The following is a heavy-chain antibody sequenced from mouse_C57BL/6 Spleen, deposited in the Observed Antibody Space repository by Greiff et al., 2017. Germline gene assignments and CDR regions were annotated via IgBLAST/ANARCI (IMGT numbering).Heavy chain of an antibody. D-gene: IGHD1-1*01. Sequence: EVKLEESGPGLAKPSQTLSLTCSVTGYSITSDYLNWIRKFPGNKLEYMGYISNSGSTYYNPSLKSRISITRDTSKTQYYLQLNSVTTEDTATYYCARLGGSLDYWGQGTTLTVSS. CDR1: GYSITSDY. V-gene: IGHV3-8*01. J-gene: IGHJ2*01. CDR2: ISNSGST. CDR3: ARLGGSLDY.